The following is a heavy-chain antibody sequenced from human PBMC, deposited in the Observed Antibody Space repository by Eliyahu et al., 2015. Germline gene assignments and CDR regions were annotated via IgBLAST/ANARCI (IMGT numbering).Heavy chain of an antibody. CDR3: ARRRGTMTTGNYFDY. Sequence: EVQLVQSGAEVKKPGASLKISCKGSGYXFTSHWIGWVRQMPGKGLEWMGIIYPGDSDTRYSPSFQDQVTISADKSISTAYLQWSSLKASDTAIYYCARRRGTMTTGNYFDYWGQGTLVTVSS. CDR2: IYPGDSDT. D-gene: IGHD4-17*01. V-gene: IGHV5-51*01. J-gene: IGHJ4*02. CDR1: GYXFTSHW.